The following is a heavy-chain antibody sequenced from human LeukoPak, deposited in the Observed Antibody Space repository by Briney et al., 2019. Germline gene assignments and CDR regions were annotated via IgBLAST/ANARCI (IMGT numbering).Heavy chain of an antibody. D-gene: IGHD5-18*01. CDR1: GFTVSSNY. CDR3: ARDGYIYGTDY. Sequence: GGSLRLSCAASGFTVSSNYMSWVRQAPGKGLEWVSTITGGGDATDYAASVKGRFTVSRDNSKNTLYVQMNSLRAEDTAVYYCARDGYIYGTDYWGQGTLVTVSS. J-gene: IGHJ4*02. CDR2: ITGGGDAT. V-gene: IGHV3-23*01.